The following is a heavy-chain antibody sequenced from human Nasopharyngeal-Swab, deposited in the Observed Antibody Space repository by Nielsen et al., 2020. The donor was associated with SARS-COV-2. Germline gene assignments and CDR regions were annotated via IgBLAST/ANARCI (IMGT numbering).Heavy chain of an antibody. CDR2: IYYSGST. D-gene: IGHD6-19*01. J-gene: IGHJ4*02. Sequence: RQAPGKGPEWIGYIYYSGSTNYSPSLKSRVTISVDTSKNQFSLKLSSVTAADTAVYYCAGAVAGTGWDYWGQGTPVTVSS. V-gene: IGHV4-59*01. CDR3: AGAVAGTGWDY.